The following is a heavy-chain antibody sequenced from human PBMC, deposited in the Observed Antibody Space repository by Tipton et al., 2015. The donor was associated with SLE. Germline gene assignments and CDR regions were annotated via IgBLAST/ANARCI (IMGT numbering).Heavy chain of an antibody. CDR2: IYHIGNT. J-gene: IGHJ6*03. CDR3: ARGSGSSSAHYYYYYMDV. Sequence: GLVKPSETLSLTCTVSGGSISSSSYYWGWIRQPPGKGLEWIGSIYHIGNTHYHPSLKSRLSMSVDTSKNQFSLKLSSVTAADTAVYYCARGSGSSSAHYYYYYMDVWGKGTTVTVSS. CDR1: GGSISSSSYY. D-gene: IGHD6-6*01. V-gene: IGHV4-39*07.